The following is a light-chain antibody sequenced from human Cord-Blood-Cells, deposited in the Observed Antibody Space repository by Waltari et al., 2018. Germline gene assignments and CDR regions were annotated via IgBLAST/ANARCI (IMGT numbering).Light chain of an antibody. CDR1: SSDDGGYNY. Sequence: QSALTQPASVSGSPGQSITISCTGTSSDDGGYNYVSWYQQNPGKAPKLIVYDVSNRPSGVSKLFSGSKSGSTASLTISGLQSEDEADYYCSSYTSSSTLYVFGTGTKVTVL. CDR2: DVS. J-gene: IGLJ1*01. V-gene: IGLV2-14*01. CDR3: SSYTSSSTLYV.